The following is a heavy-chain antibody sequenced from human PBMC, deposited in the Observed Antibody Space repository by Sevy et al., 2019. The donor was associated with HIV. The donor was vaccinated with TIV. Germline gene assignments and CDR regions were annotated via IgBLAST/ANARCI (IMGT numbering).Heavy chain of an antibody. J-gene: IGHJ5*02. CDR2: ISGGADTT. Sequence: GGSLRLSCAASGFTFDNYAMSWVRQAPEKGLEWVSTISGGADTTYYADSVKGRFTISSDSSKDTLYLQMKSLRVEDTAVYYCAGVGGSEVTSLDNWFDPWGQGTLVTVSS. V-gene: IGHV3-23*01. D-gene: IGHD3-3*01. CDR1: GFTFDNYA. CDR3: AGVGGSEVTSLDNWFDP.